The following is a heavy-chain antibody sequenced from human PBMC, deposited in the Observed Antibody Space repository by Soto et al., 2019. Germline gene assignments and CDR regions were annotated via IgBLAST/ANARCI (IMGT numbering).Heavy chain of an antibody. V-gene: IGHV4-39*01. CDR1: GDSISGSPYY. Sequence: QVQLPESGPGLVMPSETLSLTCSVSGDSISGSPYYWGWIRQPPGKRLEWIGSIFHDGYIVYTPSLKSRVTISVDTSKNQFSLKLTSVAAADTAIYFCARLQTAVPQYWGQGILVTVSS. CDR3: ARLQTAVPQY. D-gene: IGHD6-13*01. J-gene: IGHJ4*02. CDR2: IFHDGYI.